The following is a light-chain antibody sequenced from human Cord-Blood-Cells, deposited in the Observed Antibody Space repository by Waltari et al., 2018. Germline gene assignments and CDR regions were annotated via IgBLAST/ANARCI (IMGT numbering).Light chain of an antibody. CDR3: CSYAGSSPYV. CDR1: SSDVGSYNL. J-gene: IGLJ1*01. V-gene: IGLV2-23*01. Sequence: QSALTQPASVSGSPGPSITISCTGTSSDVGSYNLVSWYQQHPGKAPKLMIYECSKRPSGVSNRFSGSKSGNPASLTISGLQAEDEADYYCCSYAGSSPYVFGTGTKVTVL. CDR2: ECS.